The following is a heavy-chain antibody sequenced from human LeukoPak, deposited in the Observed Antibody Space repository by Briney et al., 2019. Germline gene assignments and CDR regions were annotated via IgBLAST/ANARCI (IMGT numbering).Heavy chain of an antibody. Sequence: GGSLRLSCAASGFTFSSYAMSWVRQAPGKGLEWVSAISGSGGSTYYADSVKGRFTISRDNSKNTLYLQTNSLRAEDTAVYYCAKDLAGRTIVVVPAANKAFDYWGQGTLVTVSS. CDR2: ISGSGGST. CDR3: AKDLAGRTIVVVPAANKAFDY. V-gene: IGHV3-23*01. CDR1: GFTFSSYA. D-gene: IGHD2-2*01. J-gene: IGHJ4*02.